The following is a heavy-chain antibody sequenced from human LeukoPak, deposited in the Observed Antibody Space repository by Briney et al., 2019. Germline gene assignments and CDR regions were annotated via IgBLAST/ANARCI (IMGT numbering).Heavy chain of an antibody. CDR2: IWYDGSNK. Sequence: GGSLRVSCEASGFTLSSYVMSWGRQAPGKGLGWVAVIWYDGSNKYYADSVKGRFTISRENSKNTLYVQMNSLRAEDTAVYYCARGPPGSGAFDIWGQGTMVTVSS. V-gene: IGHV3-33*01. CDR3: ARGPPGSGAFDI. D-gene: IGHD2-15*01. CDR1: GFTLSSYV. J-gene: IGHJ3*02.